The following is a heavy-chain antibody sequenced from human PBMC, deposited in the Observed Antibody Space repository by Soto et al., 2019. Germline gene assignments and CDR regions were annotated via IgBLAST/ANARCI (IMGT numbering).Heavy chain of an antibody. Sequence: GGSLRLSCAASGFTVSSNYMSWVRQAPGKGLEWVSVIYSGGSTYYADSVKGRFTISRDNSKNTLYLQMNSLRAEDTAVYYCARDNIVATIGGRGPWKTNYYGMDVWGQGTTVTVSS. J-gene: IGHJ6*02. D-gene: IGHD5-12*01. V-gene: IGHV3-53*01. CDR2: IYSGGST. CDR3: ARDNIVATIGGRGPWKTNYYGMDV. CDR1: GFTVSSNY.